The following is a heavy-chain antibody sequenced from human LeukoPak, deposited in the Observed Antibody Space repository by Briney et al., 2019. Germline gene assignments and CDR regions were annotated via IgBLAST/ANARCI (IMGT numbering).Heavy chain of an antibody. CDR1: GYTLTELS. Sequence: SVKVSCKVSGYTLTELSMHWVRQAPGIGLEWMGGFDPEDGETIYAQKFQGRVTMTEDTSTDTAYMELNSLRSEDTAVYYCATDKSIAAAGAFDYWGQGTLVTVSS. D-gene: IGHD6-13*01. J-gene: IGHJ4*02. CDR3: ATDKSIAAAGAFDY. V-gene: IGHV1-24*01. CDR2: FDPEDGET.